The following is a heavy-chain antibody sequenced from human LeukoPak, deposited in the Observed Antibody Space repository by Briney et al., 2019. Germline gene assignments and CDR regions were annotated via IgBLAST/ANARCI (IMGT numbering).Heavy chain of an antibody. CDR1: GFTFSSYA. D-gene: IGHD2-2*01. J-gene: IGHJ4*02. CDR2: TGSTGGST. CDR3: AKDPGVVPAHYFDY. V-gene: IGHV3-23*01. Sequence: PGGSLRLSCAASGFTFSSYAMNWFRPAPGKGLEWVSGTGSTGGSTFYADSVKGRFTVSRDNSKNTLSLQMNSLRAEDTAVYYCAKDPGVVPAHYFDYWGQGTLVTVSS.